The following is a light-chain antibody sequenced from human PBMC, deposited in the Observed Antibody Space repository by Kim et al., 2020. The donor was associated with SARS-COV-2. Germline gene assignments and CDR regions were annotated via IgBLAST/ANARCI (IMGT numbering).Light chain of an antibody. V-gene: IGKV1-6*01. CDR2: AAS. J-gene: IGKJ1*01. Sequence: AIQMTQSPSSLSASVGDRVTITCRASQGIRNGLGWYQQKPGKAPKLLIYAASSLQSGVTSRFSGSGSGTDFTLTISSLQPEDFATYYCLQDYNLPWTFGQGTKVDIK. CDR3: LQDYNLPWT. CDR1: QGIRNG.